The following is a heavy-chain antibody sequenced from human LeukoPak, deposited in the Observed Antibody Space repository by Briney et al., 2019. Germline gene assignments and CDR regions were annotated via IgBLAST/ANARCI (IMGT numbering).Heavy chain of an antibody. CDR3: ARDGGNYYYDSRPYAFDI. D-gene: IGHD3-22*01. CDR1: GFTFSNYG. V-gene: IGHV3-30*02. J-gene: IGHJ3*02. CDR2: IRFDGSNK. Sequence: GGSLRLSCAASGFTFSNYGVHWVRQAPGKGLEWVSFIRFDGSNKYYADSVKGRFTISRDSSKNTLYLQMNSLRAEDTAVYYCARDGGNYYYDSRPYAFDIWGQGTMVTVSS.